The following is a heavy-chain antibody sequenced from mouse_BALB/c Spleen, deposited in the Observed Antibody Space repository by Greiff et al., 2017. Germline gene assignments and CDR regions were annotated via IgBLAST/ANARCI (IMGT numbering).Heavy chain of an antibody. J-gene: IGHJ3*01. CDR3: ARSYYGNYGGAY. CDR1: GDSITSGY. V-gene: IGHV3-8*02. CDR2: ISYSGST. Sequence: EVKVVESGPSLVKPSQTLSLTCSVTGDSITSGYWNWIRKFPGNKLEYMGYISYSGSTYYNPSLKSRISITRDTSKNQYYLQLNSVTTEDTATYYCARSYYGNYGGAYWGQGTLVTVSA. D-gene: IGHD2-10*01.